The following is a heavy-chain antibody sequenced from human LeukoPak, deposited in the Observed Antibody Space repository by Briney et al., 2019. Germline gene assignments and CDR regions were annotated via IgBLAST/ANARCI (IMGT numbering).Heavy chain of an antibody. CDR3: ARETMVRGVITY. CDR1: GGSFSGYY. Sequence: PSETLSLTCAVYGGSFSGYYWSWIRQPPGKGLEWIGEINHSGSTNYNPSLKSRVTISVDTSKNQFSLKLSSVTAADTAVYYCARETMVRGVITYWGQGTLVTVSS. J-gene: IGHJ4*02. D-gene: IGHD3-10*01. V-gene: IGHV4-34*01. CDR2: INHSGST.